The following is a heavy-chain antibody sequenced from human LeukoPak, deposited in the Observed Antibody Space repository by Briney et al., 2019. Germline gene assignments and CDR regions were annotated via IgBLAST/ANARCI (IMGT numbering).Heavy chain of an antibody. CDR3: ARNTLAIAAAAFFDS. J-gene: IGHJ4*02. V-gene: IGHV3-48*03. Sequence: GGSLRLSCAASGFTFSSYEMNWVRQAPGKGLEWVSYISSSGSRIYYTASVKGRFTISRDNAKNSLYLQMNSLRVEDTALYYCARNTLAIAAAAFFDSWGQGTLVTVSS. CDR2: ISSSGSRI. D-gene: IGHD6-13*01. CDR1: GFTFSSYE.